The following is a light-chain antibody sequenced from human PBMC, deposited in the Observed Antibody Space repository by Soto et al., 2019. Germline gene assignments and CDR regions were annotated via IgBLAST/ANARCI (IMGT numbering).Light chain of an antibody. CDR3: SSYTPSSTPRV. J-gene: IGLJ3*02. V-gene: IGLV2-14*01. CDR2: EVS. Sequence: QSALTQPASVSGSPGQSITISCTGTSSDVGGYNYVSWYQQHPGKAPKLMIYEVSNRPSGVSNRFSGSKSGNTASLPISGLQAEDEADYYCSSYTPSSTPRVFGGGTKVTVL. CDR1: SSDVGGYNY.